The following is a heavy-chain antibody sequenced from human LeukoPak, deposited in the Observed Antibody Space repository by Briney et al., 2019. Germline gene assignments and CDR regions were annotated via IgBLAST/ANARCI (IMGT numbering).Heavy chain of an antibody. CDR2: IWYDGSNK. CDR3: AKEVSGDYYYYMDV. Sequence: GGSLRPSCAASGFTFSSYGMHWGRQAPGKGLERVAVIWYDGSNKYYADSVKGRFTISRDNSKNTLYLQMNSLRAENTAVYYCAKEVSGDYYYYMDVWGKGTTVTVSS. J-gene: IGHJ6*03. V-gene: IGHV3-33*06. CDR1: GFTFSSYG. D-gene: IGHD3-10*01.